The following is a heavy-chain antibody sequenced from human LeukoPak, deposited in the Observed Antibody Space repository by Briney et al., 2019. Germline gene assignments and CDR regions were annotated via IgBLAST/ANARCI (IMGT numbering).Heavy chain of an antibody. CDR1: GGTFSSYA. J-gene: IGHJ5*02. CDR3: ARDSPGDCTNGVCYTVNWFDP. Sequence: ASVKVSCEASGGTFSSYAISWVRQAPGQGLEWMGGIIPIFGTANYAQKFQGRVTITTDESTSTAYMELSSLRSEDTAVYYCARDSPGDCTNGVCYTVNWFDPWGQGTLVTVSS. D-gene: IGHD2-8*01. V-gene: IGHV1-69*05. CDR2: IIPIFGTA.